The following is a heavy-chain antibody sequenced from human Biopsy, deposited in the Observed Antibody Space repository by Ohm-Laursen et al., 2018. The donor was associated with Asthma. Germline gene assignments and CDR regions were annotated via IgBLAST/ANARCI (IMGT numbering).Heavy chain of an antibody. CDR1: GFTFSDYY. D-gene: IGHD6-19*01. CDR3: ARDSYSSGLYDDFES. CDR2: INGKSNSI. J-gene: IGHJ4*02. V-gene: IGHV3-11*01. Sequence: SLRLSCAASGFTFSDYYMSRLRQAPGKGLEWISYINGKSNSIEYADSVKGRFTISRDNAKNSLYLQMNSLRAEDTAVYYCARDSYSSGLYDDFESWGLGTLVTVSS.